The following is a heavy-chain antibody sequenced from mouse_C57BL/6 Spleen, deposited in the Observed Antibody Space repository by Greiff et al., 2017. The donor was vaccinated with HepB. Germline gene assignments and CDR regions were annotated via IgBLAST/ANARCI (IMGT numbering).Heavy chain of an antibody. CDR2: IYPGDGDT. CDR1: GYAFSSSW. J-gene: IGHJ3*01. D-gene: IGHD3-2*02. Sequence: QVQLQQSGPELVKPGASVKISCKASGYAFSSSWMNWVKQRPGKGLEWIGRIYPGDGDTNYNGKFKGKATLTADKSSSTAYMHLSSLTSEDSAVYFGARWGGQGGAYWGQGTLVTVSA. CDR3: ARWGGQGGAY. V-gene: IGHV1-82*01.